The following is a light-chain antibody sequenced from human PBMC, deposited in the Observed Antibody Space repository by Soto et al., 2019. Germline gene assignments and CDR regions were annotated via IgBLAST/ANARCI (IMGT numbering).Light chain of an antibody. CDR1: QSISDN. Sequence: DIVMTQSPAILSVSLGERATLSCLASQSISDNLAWYQQRSGQAPRLLIYGASTRATGVPARFSGSGSGTEFTLSISGLQSDDFDIYYCQQYKSWPPLTFGGGNKVE. CDR3: QQYKSWPPLT. J-gene: IGKJ4*01. V-gene: IGKV3-15*01. CDR2: GAS.